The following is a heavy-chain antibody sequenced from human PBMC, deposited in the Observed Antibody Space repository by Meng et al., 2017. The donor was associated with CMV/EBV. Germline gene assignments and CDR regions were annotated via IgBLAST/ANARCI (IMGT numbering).Heavy chain of an antibody. CDR3: AREGFDY. V-gene: IGHV1-18*01. Sequence: QLHSGSSVKTPGAPVEDTCKASGYTLTSNGLGWMRQAPGQGLEWMESFSAYNGNTNYAQKLQGRVTMTTDTSTSTAYMELRGLRSGDTAVYYCAREGFDYWGQGTLVTVSS. CDR1: GYTLTSNG. J-gene: IGHJ4*02. CDR2: FSAYNGNT.